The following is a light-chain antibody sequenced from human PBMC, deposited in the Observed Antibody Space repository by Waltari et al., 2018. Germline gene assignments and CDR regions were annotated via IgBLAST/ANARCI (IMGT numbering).Light chain of an antibody. CDR3: QQYNNWPPSIT. J-gene: IGKJ5*01. CDR1: QSVSSN. CDR2: VAS. Sequence: EIVMTQSPATLSVSPGERATLSCRASQSVSSNLAWYQQKPGQAPRLLIYVASTRATGIPARFSGSGSGTEFTLTISSLQSEDVAVYYCQQYNNWPPSITFGQGTRLEIK. V-gene: IGKV3-15*01.